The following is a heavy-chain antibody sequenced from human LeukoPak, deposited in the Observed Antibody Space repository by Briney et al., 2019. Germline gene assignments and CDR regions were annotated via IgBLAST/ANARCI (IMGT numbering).Heavy chain of an antibody. J-gene: IGHJ4*02. CDR2: IKEDGSED. Sequence: GGSLRLSCTASGFTFSSHWMSWVRQAPGKGLEWVANIKEDGSEDYYMDSVKGRFTISRDNAKNSLFLQMNSLEAEDTAAYYCAREPYGTVSFDYWGQGTLVTVSS. D-gene: IGHD3-10*01. CDR1: GFTFSSHW. V-gene: IGHV3-7*01. CDR3: AREPYGTVSFDY.